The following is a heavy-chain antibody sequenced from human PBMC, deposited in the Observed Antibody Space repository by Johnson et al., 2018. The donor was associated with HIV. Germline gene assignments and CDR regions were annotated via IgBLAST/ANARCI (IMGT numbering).Heavy chain of an antibody. Sequence: EVQLVESWGGLVQPGGSLRLSCAASGFTVSSNYMSWVRQAPGKGLEWVSVIYSGGSTYYVDSVKGRFTISRDNSKNTLYLQMNSLRAEDTAVYYCAKDLRGYSYGLGAFDIWGQGTMVTVSS. CDR2: IYSGGST. J-gene: IGHJ3*02. V-gene: IGHV3-66*02. CDR1: GFTVSSNY. D-gene: IGHD5-18*01. CDR3: AKDLRGYSYGLGAFDI.